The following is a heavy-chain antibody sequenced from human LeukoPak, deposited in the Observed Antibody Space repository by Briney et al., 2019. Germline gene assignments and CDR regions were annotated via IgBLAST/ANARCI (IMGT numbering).Heavy chain of an antibody. CDR2: IYYSGST. Sequence: PSETLSLTCTVSGDSISTYYWSWIRQPPGKGLEWIGYIYYSGSTNYNPSLKSRVTISVDTSKNQFSLRLSSVTAADTAMYYCARGFDYVWGSHRALGYWGQGTLVTVSS. J-gene: IGHJ4*02. CDR1: GDSISTYY. CDR3: ARGFDYVWGSHRALGY. V-gene: IGHV4-59*01. D-gene: IGHD3-16*02.